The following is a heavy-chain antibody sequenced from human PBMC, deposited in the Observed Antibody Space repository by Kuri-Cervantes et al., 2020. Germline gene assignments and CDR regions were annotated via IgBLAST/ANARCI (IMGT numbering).Heavy chain of an antibody. Sequence: GGSLRLSCAASGFTFSDYYMSWIRQAPGKGLEWVSYISSSGSTIYYADSVKGRFTISRDNAKNSLYLQMNSLRAEDTAVYYCARGRQGSGSYYFHNWFDPWGQGTLVTVSS. D-gene: IGHD3-10*01. CDR1: GFTFSDYY. V-gene: IGHV3-11*04. J-gene: IGHJ5*02. CDR3: ARGRQGSGSYYFHNWFDP. CDR2: ISSSGSTI.